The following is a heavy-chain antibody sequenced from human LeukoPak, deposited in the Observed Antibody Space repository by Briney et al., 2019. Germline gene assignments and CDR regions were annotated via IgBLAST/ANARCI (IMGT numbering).Heavy chain of an antibody. CDR3: ARGQTGTTFFDP. D-gene: IGHD1-1*01. CDR2: IYYSGST. Sequence: SETLSLTCTVSGGSISSYYWSWIRQPPGKGLEWIGYIYYSGSTNYNPSLKSRVTISVDTSKNQFSLKLSSVTAADTAVYYCARGQTGTTFFDPWGQGTLVTVSS. J-gene: IGHJ5*02. CDR1: GGSISSYY. V-gene: IGHV4-59*08.